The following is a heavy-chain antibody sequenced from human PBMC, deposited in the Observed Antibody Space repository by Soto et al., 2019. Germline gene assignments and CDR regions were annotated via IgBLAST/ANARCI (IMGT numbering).Heavy chain of an antibody. D-gene: IGHD2-15*01. CDR1: GFSFTTYG. Sequence: QPGGSLRLSCAASGFSFTTYGIHWVRQAPGKGLEWVALISSDGNNKYYADSVKGRFTISRDNSKDTLYLQMNSLRAEDTALYYCARATTTREGGGSFDYWGQGTPVTVSS. V-gene: IGHV3-30*03. J-gene: IGHJ4*02. CDR2: ISSDGNNK. CDR3: ARATTTREGGGSFDY.